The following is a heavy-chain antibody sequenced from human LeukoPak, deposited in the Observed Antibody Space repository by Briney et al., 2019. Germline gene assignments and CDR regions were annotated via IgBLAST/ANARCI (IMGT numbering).Heavy chain of an antibody. CDR1: GGSFSGYY. J-gene: IGHJ5*02. Sequence: TSETLSLTCAVYGGSFSGYYWSWIRQPPGKGLEWIGEINHSGSTNYNPPLKSRVTMSVDTSKNQFSLKLSSVTAADTAVYYCARSYCSGGSCQTNWFDPWGQGTLVTVSS. V-gene: IGHV4-34*01. CDR2: INHSGST. CDR3: ARSYCSGGSCQTNWFDP. D-gene: IGHD2-15*01.